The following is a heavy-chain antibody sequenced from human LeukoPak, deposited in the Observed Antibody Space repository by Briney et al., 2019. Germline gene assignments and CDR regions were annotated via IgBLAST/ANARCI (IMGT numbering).Heavy chain of an antibody. V-gene: IGHV4-34*01. Sequence: SETLSLTCAVYGGSFSDYYWNWIRQPPGKGLEWIGGINRSRSANYNPSLKSRVTISVDTSKNQFSLKLSSVTAADTAVYYCARDQSGPYCSGGSCLAYFQHWGQGTLVTVSS. D-gene: IGHD2-15*01. CDR3: ARDQSGPYCSGGSCLAYFQH. J-gene: IGHJ1*01. CDR1: GGSFSDYY. CDR2: INRSRSA.